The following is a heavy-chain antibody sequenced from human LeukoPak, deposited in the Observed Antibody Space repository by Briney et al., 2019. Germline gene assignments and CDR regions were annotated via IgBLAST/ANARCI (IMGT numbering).Heavy chain of an antibody. D-gene: IGHD2-2*01. CDR3: ARVYCSSTSCYPGYNWFDP. CDR2: IYYSGST. J-gene: IGHJ5*02. Sequence: SETLSLTCTVSGGSISSSSYYWGWVRQPPGKGLEWIGSIYYSGSTYYNPSLKSRVTISVDTSKNQFSLELSSVTAADTAVYYCARVYCSSTSCYPGYNWFDPWGQGTLVTVSS. CDR1: GGSISSSSYY. V-gene: IGHV4-39*07.